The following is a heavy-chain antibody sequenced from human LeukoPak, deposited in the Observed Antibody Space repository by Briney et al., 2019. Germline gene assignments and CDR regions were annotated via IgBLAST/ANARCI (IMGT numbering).Heavy chain of an antibody. CDR1: GYTFTGYY. CDR3: ATSGNYYPPDY. D-gene: IGHD3-10*01. J-gene: IGHJ4*02. CDR2: SNSNSGGT. V-gene: IGHV1-2*02. Sequence: ASVKVSCKSSGYTFTGYYMHWVRQAPGQGLEWMGWSNSNSGGTNYAQKFLGRVTMTRDMSVSTAYMELSGLTSDDTAVYYCATSGNYYPPDYWGQGTLVTVSS.